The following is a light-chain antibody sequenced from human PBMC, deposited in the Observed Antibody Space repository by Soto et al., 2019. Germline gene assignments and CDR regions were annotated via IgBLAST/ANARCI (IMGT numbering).Light chain of an antibody. V-gene: IGKV1-5*03. CDR3: QQYNVYSWT. CDR1: QNINSW. CDR2: EAS. Sequence: DIHMTQSPSTLSASVGDRVTITCRASQNINSWLAWYQQKPGKAPKLLIYEASTLEKGVPARFGGSGSGTEFTLTISSLQPDDFATYYCQQYNVYSWTLGQGTKVEIK. J-gene: IGKJ1*01.